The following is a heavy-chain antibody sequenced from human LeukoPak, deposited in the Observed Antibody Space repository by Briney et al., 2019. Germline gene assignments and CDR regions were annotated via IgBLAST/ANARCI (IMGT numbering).Heavy chain of an antibody. CDR2: IVSNGDST. CDR1: GFTFSRYG. J-gene: IGHJ6*02. V-gene: IGHV3-64D*09. CDR3: VNPGWYYDSSGYSYYYGMDV. D-gene: IGHD3-22*01. Sequence: RGSLRLSCSASGFTFSRYGMHWVRQAPGKGLEYVSAIVSNGDSTYYADSVKGRFTISRDNAKNTLYLQMSSLRPDDTAVYYCVNPGWYYDSSGYSYYYGMDVWGQGTTVT.